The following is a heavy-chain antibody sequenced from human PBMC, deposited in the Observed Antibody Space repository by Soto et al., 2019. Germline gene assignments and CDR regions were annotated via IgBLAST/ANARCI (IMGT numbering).Heavy chain of an antibody. J-gene: IGHJ4*02. CDR1: GFTFSSYG. CDR3: AKEGPITNWYFDY. V-gene: IGHV3-30*18. CDR2: ISYDGNVA. D-gene: IGHD1-1*01. Sequence: QVQLVESGGGVVQPGRSLRLSCAASGFTFSSYGMHWVRQAPGKGLEWVTVISYDGNVAYYADSVKGRFTISRDNSKNTLYLQMNSLRAEDTAMYYCAKEGPITNWYFDYWVQGTLVTVSS.